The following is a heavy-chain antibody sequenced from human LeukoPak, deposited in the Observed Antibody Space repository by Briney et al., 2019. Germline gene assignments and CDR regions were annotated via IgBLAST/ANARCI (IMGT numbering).Heavy chain of an antibody. V-gene: IGHV3-33*06. CDR3: AKDPDIVVVPAAMPGAFDI. D-gene: IGHD2-2*01. CDR2: IWYDGSNK. J-gene: IGHJ3*02. CDR1: GFTFSSYG. Sequence: GGSLRLSCAASGFTFSSYGMHWVRQAPGKGLEWVAVIWYDGSNKYYADSVKGRFTISRDNSKNTLYLQMNSLRAEDTAVYYCAKDPDIVVVPAAMPGAFDIWGQGTMVTVSS.